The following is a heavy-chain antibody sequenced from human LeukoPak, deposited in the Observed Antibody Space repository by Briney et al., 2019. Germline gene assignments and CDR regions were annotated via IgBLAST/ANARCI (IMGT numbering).Heavy chain of an antibody. J-gene: IGHJ6*03. CDR3: ARLIGENTRQIPYYMDV. CDR1: GYSISSGYY. CDR2: INHSGST. D-gene: IGHD2-2*01. V-gene: IGHV4-38-2*02. Sequence: SETLSLTCTVSGYSISSGYYWGWIRQPPGKGLEWIGEINHSGSTNYNPSLKSRVTISVDTSKNQFSLKLSSVTAADTAVYYCARLIGENTRQIPYYMDVWGKGTTVTVSS.